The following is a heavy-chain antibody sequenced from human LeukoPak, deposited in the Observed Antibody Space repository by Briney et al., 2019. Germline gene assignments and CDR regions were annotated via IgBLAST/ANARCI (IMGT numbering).Heavy chain of an antibody. CDR2: INANNGGT. D-gene: IGHD6-13*01. CDR1: GYTFTGYY. Sequence: ASVKVSCMASGYTFTGYYMYWVRQAPGQGLERMGWINANNGGTEYARKFQGRVTMTRDTSINSAHMELKNLASDDTAVYYCARGGSSSWSSPHWYLDLWGRGTLVTVSS. CDR3: ARGGSSSWSSPHWYLDL. V-gene: IGHV1-2*02. J-gene: IGHJ2*01.